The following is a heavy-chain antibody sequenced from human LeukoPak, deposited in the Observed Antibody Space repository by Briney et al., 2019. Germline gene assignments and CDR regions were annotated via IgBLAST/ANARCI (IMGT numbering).Heavy chain of an antibody. D-gene: IGHD3-10*01. CDR2: IGTKPNTYAT. CDR3: MAQYYNSRGWSEPL. J-gene: IGHJ4*02. Sequence: PGGSLRLSCAASGFTFSGSAMHWVRQASGKGLEWVGLIGTKPNTYATVYAAPVKGRFTISRDDSKNTAYLQMNSLKTEDTAIYYCMAQYYNSRGWSEPLWGQGILVTVSS. CDR1: GFTFSGSA. V-gene: IGHV3-73*01.